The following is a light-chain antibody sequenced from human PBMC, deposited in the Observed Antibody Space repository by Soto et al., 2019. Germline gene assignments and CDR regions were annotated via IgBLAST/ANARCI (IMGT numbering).Light chain of an antibody. V-gene: IGKV3-11*01. CDR1: QSVTSY. CDR3: QQRSNWPPVYT. J-gene: IGKJ2*01. CDR2: AAS. Sequence: EVVLTQSPATLSLSPGERATLSCRASQSVTSYLAWYQQKPGQAPRLLIYAASNRATGIPARFSGSGSGTDFTLTISCLEPEDFAVYYCQQRSNWPPVYTFGQGTK.